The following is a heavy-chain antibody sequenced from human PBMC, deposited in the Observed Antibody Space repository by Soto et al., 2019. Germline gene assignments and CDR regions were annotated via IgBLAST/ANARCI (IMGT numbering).Heavy chain of an antibody. D-gene: IGHD2-2*01. CDR1: GYTLTSYD. CDR2: MNPNSGNT. J-gene: IGHJ5*02. CDR3: ARAGCSSTSCYEYNWFDP. Sequence: GASVKVSCKASGYTLTSYDINWARQATGQGLEWMGWMNPNSGNTGHAQKFQGRATMTRNTSISTAYMELSSLRSEDTAVYYCARAGCSSTSCYEYNWFDPWGQGTLVTVSS. V-gene: IGHV1-8*01.